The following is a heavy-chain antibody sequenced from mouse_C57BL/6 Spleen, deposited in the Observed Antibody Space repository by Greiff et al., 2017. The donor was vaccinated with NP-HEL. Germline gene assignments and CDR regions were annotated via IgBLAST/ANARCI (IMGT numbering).Heavy chain of an antibody. CDR1: GYTFTSYW. D-gene: IGHD1-1*01. CDR3: ARHNGPFYYAMDY. CDR2: IYPGSGST. J-gene: IGHJ4*01. Sequence: QVQLKQPGAELVKPGASVKMSCKASGYTFTSYWITWVKQRPGQGLEWIGDIYPGSGSTNYNEKFKSKATLTVDTSSSTAYMQLSSLTSEDSAVYYCARHNGPFYYAMDYWGQGTSVTVSS. V-gene: IGHV1-55*01.